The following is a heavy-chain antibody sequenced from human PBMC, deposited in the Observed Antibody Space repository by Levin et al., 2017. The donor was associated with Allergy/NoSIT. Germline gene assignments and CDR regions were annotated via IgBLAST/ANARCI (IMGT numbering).Heavy chain of an antibody. D-gene: IGHD3-22*01. CDR1: EFTFSSYW. CDR2: IKQDGSEK. J-gene: IGHJ4*02. CDR3: ARVDSWQSGYFDY. Sequence: LSLTCAASEFTFSSYWMSWVRQAPGKGLEWVANIKQDGSEKYYVDSVKGRFTISRDNAKNSLYLQMNSLRAEDTAIYYCARVDSWQSGYFDYWGQGTLVTVSS. V-gene: IGHV3-7*01.